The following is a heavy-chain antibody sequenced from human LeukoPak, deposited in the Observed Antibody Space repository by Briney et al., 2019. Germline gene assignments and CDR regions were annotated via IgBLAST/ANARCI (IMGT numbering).Heavy chain of an antibody. Sequence: AAVKVSCTASGYTSTSYDIKWVRQATGQGLEWMGWIKPNSGNTGYAQKFQGRVTMTRNTSISTAYMELTSLRPEDTAVYCCARVPSTLTTSFHYSYAMDVWGQGTTVTVSS. CDR1: GYTSTSYD. J-gene: IGHJ6*02. D-gene: IGHD4-17*01. CDR2: IKPNSGNT. CDR3: ARVPSTLTTSFHYSYAMDV. V-gene: IGHV1-8*01.